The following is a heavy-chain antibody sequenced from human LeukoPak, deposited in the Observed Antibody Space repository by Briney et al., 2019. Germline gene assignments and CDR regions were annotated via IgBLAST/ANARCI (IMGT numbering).Heavy chain of an antibody. CDR1: GYTFTSYG. CDR2: ISAYNGNT. Sequence: GTSVKVSCKASGYTFTSYGISWVRQAPGQGLEWMGWISAYNGNTNYAQKLQGRVTMTTDTSTSTAYMELRSLRSDDTAVYYCARVRYYYDSSGYYYYMDVWGKGTTVTVSS. J-gene: IGHJ6*03. CDR3: ARVRYYYDSSGYYYYMDV. D-gene: IGHD3-22*01. V-gene: IGHV1-18*01.